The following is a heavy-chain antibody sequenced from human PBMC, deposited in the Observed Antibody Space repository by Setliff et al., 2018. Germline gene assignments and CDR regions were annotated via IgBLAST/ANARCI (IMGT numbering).Heavy chain of an antibody. CDR3: ARVITMIVVVGGWFDP. CDR2: IIPICGTA. V-gene: IGHV1-69*05. J-gene: IGHJ5*01. Sequence: ASVKVSCKASGGTFSSYAISWVRQAPGQGLEWMGGIIPICGTANYAQKFQGRVTVTRNTSISTAYMERSSLRSEDTVVYYGARVITMIVVVGGWFDPWGQGTLVTVSS. D-gene: IGHD3-22*01. CDR1: GGTFSSYA.